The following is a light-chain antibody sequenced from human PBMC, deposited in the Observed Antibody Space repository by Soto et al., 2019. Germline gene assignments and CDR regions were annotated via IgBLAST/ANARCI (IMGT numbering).Light chain of an antibody. CDR3: SSYTSRGNSVV. V-gene: IGLV2-14*01. CDR2: EVT. CDR1: SSDVGGYNY. J-gene: IGLJ2*01. Sequence: QSALTQPASVSGSPGQSITISCTGTSSDVGGYNYVSWYQQHPGKAPKLMIYEVTNRPSGLSNRFSGSKSGNTASLTISGRQAEDEADYYCSSYTSRGNSVVFGGGTKLTVL.